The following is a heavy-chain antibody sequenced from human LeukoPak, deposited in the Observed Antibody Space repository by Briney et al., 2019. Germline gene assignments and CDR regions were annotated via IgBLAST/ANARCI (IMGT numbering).Heavy chain of an antibody. D-gene: IGHD6-6*01. CDR2: IWYDGSNK. Sequence: PGRSLRPSCAASGFTFSSYGMHWVRQAPGKGLEWVAVIWYDGSNKYYADSVRGRFTISRDNSKNTLYLQMNSLRAEDTAVYYCARDLHCIAARGMTGDYWGQGTLVTASS. CDR1: GFTFSSYG. J-gene: IGHJ4*02. V-gene: IGHV3-33*01. CDR3: ARDLHCIAARGMTGDY.